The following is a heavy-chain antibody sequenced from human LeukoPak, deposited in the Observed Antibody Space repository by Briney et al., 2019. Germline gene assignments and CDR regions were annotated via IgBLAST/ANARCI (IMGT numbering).Heavy chain of an antibody. CDR3: ARAGDSSGYFY. CDR1: GGSISSYY. Sequence: PSETLSLTCTVSGGSISSYYWSWIRQPPGKGLEWIGYIYYSGSTNYNPSLKSRVTISVDTSKNQFSLKLSSVTAADTAVYYCARAGDSSGYFYWGQGTLVTASS. CDR2: IYYSGST. D-gene: IGHD3-22*01. V-gene: IGHV4-59*12. J-gene: IGHJ4*02.